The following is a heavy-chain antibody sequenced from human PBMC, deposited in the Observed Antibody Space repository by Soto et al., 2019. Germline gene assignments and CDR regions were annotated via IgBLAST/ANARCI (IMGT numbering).Heavy chain of an antibody. J-gene: IGHJ4*02. CDR1: GFTFNNAW. CDR3: TTDWYDDFWSRPF. D-gene: IGHD3-3*01. Sequence: PGGSLSLSCAASGFTFNNAWMNWVRQAPGKGLEWVGRIKSKTDGGTTDFAAPVEDRFTISRDDSKDTLYLQMNSLKTEDTAVYYCTTDWYDDFWSRPFWGQGTLVTVSS. V-gene: IGHV3-15*07. CDR2: IKSKTDGGTT.